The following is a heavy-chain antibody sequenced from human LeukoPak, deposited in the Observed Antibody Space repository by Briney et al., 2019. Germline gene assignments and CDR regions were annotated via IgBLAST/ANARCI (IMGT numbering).Heavy chain of an antibody. CDR2: IYPSGST. V-gene: IGHV4-4*09. CDR3: ARRAAATRAFDI. Sequence: SETLSLTCTVSHDSISGYYYIWIRQPPGKGLEWIAYIYPSGSTKYNPSLKSPVTVSVDTSKNQLSLRLSSVTAADTAVYYCARRAAATRAFDIWGQGTTVTVSS. J-gene: IGHJ3*02. CDR1: HDSISGYY. D-gene: IGHD6-25*01.